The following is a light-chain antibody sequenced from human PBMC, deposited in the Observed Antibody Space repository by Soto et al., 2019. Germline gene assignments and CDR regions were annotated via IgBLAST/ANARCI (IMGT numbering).Light chain of an antibody. V-gene: IGKV3-20*01. CDR2: GAS. J-gene: IGKJ2*01. CDR1: QSVTNNY. Sequence: EIVLMQSPGTLSLSPGERATLSCRASQSVTNNYLAWYQQKPGQAPRLLIYGASSRATGVPNRFSGSGSGTSFPLPITILEPEDFAGYDCPQFGISPLMYTFGQGTKLVVK. CDR3: PQFGISPLMYT.